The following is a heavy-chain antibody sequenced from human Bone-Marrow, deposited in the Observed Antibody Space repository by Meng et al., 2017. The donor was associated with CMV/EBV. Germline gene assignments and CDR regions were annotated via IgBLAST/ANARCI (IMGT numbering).Heavy chain of an antibody. CDR2: ISAYNGNT. Sequence: ASVKVSCKASGYTFTNYGINWVRQAPGQGLEWMGWISAYNGNTDDAQKLQGRVTMTTDTSTSTAYMELRSLRSDDTAVYYCARALLGGAAAGSRSWGQGTLVTVSS. J-gene: IGHJ5*02. CDR1: GYTFTNYG. CDR3: ARALLGGAAAGSRS. V-gene: IGHV1-18*01. D-gene: IGHD6-13*01.